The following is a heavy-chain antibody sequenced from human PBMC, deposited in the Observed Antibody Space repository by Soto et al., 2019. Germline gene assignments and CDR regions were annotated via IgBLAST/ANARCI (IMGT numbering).Heavy chain of an antibody. J-gene: IGHJ4*02. Sequence: GGSLRLSCAASGFTFRNYGMHWVRQAPGKGLEWVAVIWYDGSDKYYADSVRGRFTISRDNSKNTVYLQMDSLRVEDTAVYYCAGGYCTYGECFPQDYWGQGTLVTVSS. D-gene: IGHD2-8*01. CDR3: AGGYCTYGECFPQDY. CDR2: IWYDGSDK. V-gene: IGHV3-33*01. CDR1: GFTFRNYG.